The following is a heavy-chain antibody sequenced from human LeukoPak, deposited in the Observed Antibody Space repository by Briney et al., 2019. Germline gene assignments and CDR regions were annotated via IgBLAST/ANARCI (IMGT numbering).Heavy chain of an antibody. CDR1: GGSISSSSYY. CDR2: IYYSGST. V-gene: IGHV4-39*07. D-gene: IGHD5-12*01. J-gene: IGHJ3*02. CDR3: ARDRYSGYDGFGVFDI. Sequence: SESLSLTCTVSGGSISSSSYYWGWIRQPPGKGLEWIGSIYYSGSTYYNPSLESRVTISVDTSKNRFSLKLSSVTAADTAVYYWARDRYSGYDGFGVFDIGGKGKMVTVSS.